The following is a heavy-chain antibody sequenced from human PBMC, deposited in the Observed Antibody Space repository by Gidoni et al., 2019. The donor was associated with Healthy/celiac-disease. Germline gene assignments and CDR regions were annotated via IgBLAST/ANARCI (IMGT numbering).Heavy chain of an antibody. CDR3: ARVYYDFWSGYSKFDY. Sequence: QVQLQESGPGLVKPSETLSLTCTVSGGSVSSGSYYWSWIRQPPGKGLGWIGYIYYSGSTNYNPSLKSRVTISVDTSKNQFSLKLSSVTAADTAVYYCARVYYDFWSGYSKFDYWGQGTLVTVSS. J-gene: IGHJ4*02. D-gene: IGHD3-3*01. V-gene: IGHV4-61*01. CDR1: GGSVSSGSYY. CDR2: IYYSGST.